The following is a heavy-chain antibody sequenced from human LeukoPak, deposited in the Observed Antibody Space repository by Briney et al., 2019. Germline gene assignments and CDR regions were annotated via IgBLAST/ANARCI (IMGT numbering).Heavy chain of an antibody. J-gene: IGHJ5*02. V-gene: IGHV3-53*01. CDR3: VLRFLEPFDP. D-gene: IGHD3-3*01. CDR1: GFTVSSNY. Sequence: GGSLRLSCAASGFTVSSNYMSWVRQAPGKGLEWVSVIYSGGSTYYADSVKGRFTISRDNSKNTLYLQMNSLRAEDTAVYYCVLRFLEPFDPSGQGTLVTVSS. CDR2: IYSGGST.